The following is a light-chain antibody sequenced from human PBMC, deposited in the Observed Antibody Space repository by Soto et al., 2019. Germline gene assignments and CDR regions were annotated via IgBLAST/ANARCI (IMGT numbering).Light chain of an antibody. V-gene: IGKV3-15*01. Sequence: EIVMTQSPATLSVSPGERATLSCRASQSVSSNLAWYQQKPGQAPRLLIYGASTRATGIPARFSGSGSGTEFTITISSLQSEDFAVYYCQQYDNWPPYTFGRGTKLDIK. CDR1: QSVSSN. CDR3: QQYDNWPPYT. CDR2: GAS. J-gene: IGKJ2*01.